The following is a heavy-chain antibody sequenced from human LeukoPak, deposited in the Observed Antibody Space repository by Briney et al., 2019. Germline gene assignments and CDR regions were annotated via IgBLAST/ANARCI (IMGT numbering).Heavy chain of an antibody. CDR3: AADSVIAAAAF. J-gene: IGHJ4*02. Sequence: ASVKVPCKASGFTFTSSAVQWVRQARGQRLEWIGWIVVGSGNTNYAQKFQERVTITRDMSTSTAYMELSSLRSEDTAVYYCAADSVIAAAAFWGQGTLVTVSS. CDR1: GFTFTSSA. D-gene: IGHD6-13*01. CDR2: IVVGSGNT. V-gene: IGHV1-58*01.